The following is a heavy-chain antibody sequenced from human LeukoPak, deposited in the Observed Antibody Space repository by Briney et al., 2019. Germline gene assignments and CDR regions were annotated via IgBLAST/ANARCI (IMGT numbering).Heavy chain of an antibody. CDR1: GFTFSSYA. CDR2: ISYDGSNK. D-gene: IGHD5-12*01. Sequence: GGSLRLSCAASGFTFSSYAMHWVRQAPGKGLEWVAVISYDGSNKYYADSVKGRFTISRDNSKNTLYLQMNSLRAEDTAVYYCATSTYSGYDYDRGALIDYWGQGTLVTVSS. CDR3: ATSTYSGYDYDRGALIDY. J-gene: IGHJ4*02. V-gene: IGHV3-30*04.